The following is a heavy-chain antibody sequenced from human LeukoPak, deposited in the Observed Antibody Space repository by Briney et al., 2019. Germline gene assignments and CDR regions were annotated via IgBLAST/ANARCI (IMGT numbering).Heavy chain of an antibody. Sequence: GGSLRLSCAASGFTFSNYWMHCVHQVPGKGLEWVSHIYSDGSNPSYADSVKGRFTISRDNAKNSLYLQMNSLRAEDTALYYCARAADYYDSSGSYTPNYFDYWGQGTLVTVSS. CDR3: ARAADYYDSSGSYTPNYFDY. CDR2: IYSDGSNP. CDR1: GFTFSNYW. D-gene: IGHD3-22*01. J-gene: IGHJ4*02. V-gene: IGHV3-74*01.